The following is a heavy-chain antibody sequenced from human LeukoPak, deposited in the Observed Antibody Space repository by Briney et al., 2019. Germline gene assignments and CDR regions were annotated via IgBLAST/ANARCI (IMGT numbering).Heavy chain of an antibody. CDR2: IIPIFGTA. D-gene: IGHD3-10*01. J-gene: IGHJ3*02. V-gene: IGHV1-69*13. Sequence: GASVKVSCKASGGTFSGYAISWVRQAPGQGLEWMGGIIPIFGTANYAQKFQGRVTITADESTSTAYMELSSLRSEDTAVYYCARGRALLWFGESRGNAFDIWGQGTMVTVSS. CDR1: GGTFSGYA. CDR3: ARGRALLWFGESRGNAFDI.